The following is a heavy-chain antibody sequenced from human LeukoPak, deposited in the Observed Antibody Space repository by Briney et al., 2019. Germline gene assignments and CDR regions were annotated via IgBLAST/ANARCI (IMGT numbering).Heavy chain of an antibody. CDR1: GGSISSYY. Sequence: SETLSLTCTVSGGSISSYYWSWIRQPPGKGLEWIGYIYYSGSTNYNPSLKSRVTISVDTSKSQFSLKLSSVTAADTAVYYCARSELHSSSFDYWGQGTLVTVSS. V-gene: IGHV4-59*12. J-gene: IGHJ4*02. CDR2: IYYSGST. D-gene: IGHD6-13*01. CDR3: ARSELHSSSFDY.